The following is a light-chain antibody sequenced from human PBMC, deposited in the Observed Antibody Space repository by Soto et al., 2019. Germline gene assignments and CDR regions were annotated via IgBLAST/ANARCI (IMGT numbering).Light chain of an antibody. CDR3: STYTNSIAV. J-gene: IGLJ3*02. V-gene: IGLV2-14*01. CDR1: SSDIGTYNY. Sequence: QSVLTQPASVSGSPGQSITISCTGTSSDIGTYNYVSWYQQHPGKAPKLMIYEVSNRPSGVSNRFSGSKSGKTASLTISGLQAEDEAHYYCSTYTNSIAVFGGGTKVTVL. CDR2: EVS.